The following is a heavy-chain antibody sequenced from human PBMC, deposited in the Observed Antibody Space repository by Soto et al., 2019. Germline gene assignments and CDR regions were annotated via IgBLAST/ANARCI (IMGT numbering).Heavy chain of an antibody. CDR2: IRSKANSYAT. J-gene: IGHJ4*02. Sequence: LRRSCAASWCTFSVSAMHWVRQASWKGLEGVGRIRSKANSYATAYAASVKGRFTISRDDSKNTAYLQMNSLKTEDTAVYYCTLPPGYWGQGTLVTVSS. CDR3: TLPPGY. V-gene: IGHV3-73*01. CDR1: WCTFSVSA.